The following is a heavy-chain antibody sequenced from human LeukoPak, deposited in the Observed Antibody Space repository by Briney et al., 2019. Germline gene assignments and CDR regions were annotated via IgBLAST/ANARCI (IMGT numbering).Heavy chain of an antibody. V-gene: IGHV3-7*03. D-gene: IGHD3-10*01. Sequence: GGSLRLSCAASGFTFSNDWMNWVRQAPGKGLEWVANVKQDGSEKYYVGSVKGRFTISRDNAKNSLYLEMNSLRAEDTAVYYCATDYYGYIDHRGQGALVTVSS. CDR3: ATDYYGYIDH. J-gene: IGHJ4*02. CDR2: VKQDGSEK. CDR1: GFTFSNDW.